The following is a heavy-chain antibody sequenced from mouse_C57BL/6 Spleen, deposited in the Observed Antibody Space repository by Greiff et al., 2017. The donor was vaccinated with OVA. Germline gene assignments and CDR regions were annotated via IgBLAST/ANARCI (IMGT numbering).Heavy chain of an antibody. J-gene: IGHJ1*03. CDR2: IDPEDGDT. CDR1: GFNIKDYY. CDR3: TSFYYYGSSSRYFDV. V-gene: IGHV14-1*01. Sequence: DVQLQESGAELVRPGASVKLSCTASGFNIKDYYMHWVKQRPEQGLEWIGRIDPEDGDTEYAPKFQGKATMTADTSSNTAYLQLSSLTSEDTAVYYCTSFYYYGSSSRYFDVWGTGTTVTVSS. D-gene: IGHD1-1*01.